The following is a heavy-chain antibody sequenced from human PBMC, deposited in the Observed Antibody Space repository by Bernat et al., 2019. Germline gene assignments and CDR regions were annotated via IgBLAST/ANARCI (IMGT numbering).Heavy chain of an antibody. CDR2: IYYSGST. V-gene: IGHV4-59*08. J-gene: IGHJ4*02. CDR1: GGSISNYY. Sequence: QVQLQESGPGLVKPSETLSLTCTVSGGSISNYYWSWIRQPPGKGLEWIGYIYYSGSTKYNPSLKSRVIISVDTSKNQFSLKLSSVTAADTAVYYCAGLIMITFGGVIEDYWGQGTLVTVSS. CDR3: AGLIMITFGGVIEDY. D-gene: IGHD3-16*02.